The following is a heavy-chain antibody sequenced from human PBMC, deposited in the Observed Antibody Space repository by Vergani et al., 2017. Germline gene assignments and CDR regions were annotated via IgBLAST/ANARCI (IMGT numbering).Heavy chain of an antibody. Sequence: EVELVQSGPEMRKPGESLKISCKGSEYSFGNYWIGWVRQMPGKGLEWMGIIYPADSDTRYSPSFQGQVTISADKSTSTAFLKWDSLKASDTALYYCARHTTYTDSWGQGTLVTVSS. CDR1: EYSFGNYW. CDR2: IYPADSDT. CDR3: ARHTTYTDS. V-gene: IGHV5-51*01. J-gene: IGHJ4*02. D-gene: IGHD1-1*01.